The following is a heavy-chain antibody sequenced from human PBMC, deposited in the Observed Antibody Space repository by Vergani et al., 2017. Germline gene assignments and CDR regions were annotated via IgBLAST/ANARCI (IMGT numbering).Heavy chain of an antibody. CDR2: IYSTGST. Sequence: QVQLQQWGAGLLKPSETLSLTCAVYGGSFSGYYWSWIRQPPGKGLEWIGYIYSTGSTNYNPSLNSRVTMSVDTSKNQFSLKLRSVTAAATAVYFCARVMYRDEASTGYRLEGMDIWGQGTTVTISS. V-gene: IGHV4-34*11. D-gene: IGHD3-9*01. CDR1: GGSFSGYY. CDR3: ARVMYRDEASTGYRLEGMDI. J-gene: IGHJ6*02.